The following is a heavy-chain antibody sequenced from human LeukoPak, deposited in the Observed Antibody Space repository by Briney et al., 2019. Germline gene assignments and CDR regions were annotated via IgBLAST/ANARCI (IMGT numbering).Heavy chain of an antibody. CDR2: ISSSSSTI. CDR1: RFTFRRYS. D-gene: IGHD4-17*01. Sequence: GGSLRLSCAASRFTFRRYSFNWVRQAPGKGLEWDSYISSSSSTISYADSVKGRFTISRDNAKNSLYLQMNSLRDEDTAVYYCARDGYGDYLFDYWGQGTLVTVSS. CDR3: ARDGYGDYLFDY. J-gene: IGHJ4*02. V-gene: IGHV3-48*02.